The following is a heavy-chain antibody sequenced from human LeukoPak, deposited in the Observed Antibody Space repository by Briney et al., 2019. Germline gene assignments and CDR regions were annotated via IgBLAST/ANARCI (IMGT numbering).Heavy chain of an antibody. D-gene: IGHD6-13*01. CDR1: GFTFSTNY. J-gene: IGHJ3*02. Sequence: GGSLRLSCAASGFTFSTNYMSWVRQAPGKGLGWVSLINSGGSTYYSESVKGRFTISRDNSKNTVYLQMNSLRAEDTAVYYGAKVRIAGHDTFDIWGQGTVVTVSS. CDR2: INSGGST. V-gene: IGHV3-66*02. CDR3: AKVRIAGHDTFDI.